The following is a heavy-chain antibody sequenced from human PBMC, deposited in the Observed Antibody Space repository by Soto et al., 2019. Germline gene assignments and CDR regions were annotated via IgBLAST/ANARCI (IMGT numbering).Heavy chain of an antibody. CDR1: GYAFTSYG. CDR2: ISANNGNT. J-gene: IGHJ5*02. CDR3: ARAYSPGLFDP. V-gene: IGHV1-18*01. Sequence: ASVKVSCKASGYAFTSYGISWVRQAPGQGLEWMGWISANNGNTKYAQNFQGRVTMTTDTSTSTTYMEMRSLRSDDTAVYYCARAYSPGLFDPWGQGTLVTVSS. D-gene: IGHD2-15*01.